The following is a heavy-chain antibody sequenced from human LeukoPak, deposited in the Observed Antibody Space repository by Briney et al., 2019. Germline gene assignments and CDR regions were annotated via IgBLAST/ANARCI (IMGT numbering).Heavy chain of an antibody. CDR3: ARSRILTGPVFDY. J-gene: IGHJ4*02. V-gene: IGHV1-18*04. D-gene: IGHD3-9*01. CDR2: ISAYNGNT. Sequence: GASVKVSCKASGYTFTSYYMHWVRQAPGQGLEWMGWISAYNGNTNYAQKLQGRVTMTTDTSTSTAYMELRSLRSDDTAVYYCARSRILTGPVFDYWGQGTLVTVSS. CDR1: GYTFTSYY.